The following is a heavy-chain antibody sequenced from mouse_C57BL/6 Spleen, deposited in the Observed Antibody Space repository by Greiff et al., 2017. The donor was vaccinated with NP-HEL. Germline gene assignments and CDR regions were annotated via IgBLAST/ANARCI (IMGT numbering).Heavy chain of an antibody. Sequence: ESGPGLVKPSQSLSLSCSVTGYSITSGYYWNWLRQFPGNKLEWMGYISYDGSNNYNPSLKNRISITRDTSQHTFFLKLNSVTTEDTATYYCARVGYDYDGRWYFDVWGTGTTVTVSS. CDR2: ISYDGSN. CDR1: GYSITSGYY. J-gene: IGHJ1*03. CDR3: ARVGYDYDGRWYFDV. D-gene: IGHD2-4*01. V-gene: IGHV3-6*01.